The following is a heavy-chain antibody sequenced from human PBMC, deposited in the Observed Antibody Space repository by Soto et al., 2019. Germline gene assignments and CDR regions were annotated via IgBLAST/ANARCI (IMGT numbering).Heavy chain of an antibody. D-gene: IGHD1-1*01. CDR2: MNPNSGDT. V-gene: IGHV1-8*01. Sequence: ASVKVSCKASGYNFTNYDINWVRQASGQGLEWMGWMNPNSGDTGFAQNFQGRVTMTRNTSISTAYMELSSLRSEDTAVYYCTRVPRESTTRDEWGQGTPVTVSS. J-gene: IGHJ4*02. CDR3: TRVPRESTTRDE. CDR1: GYNFTNYD.